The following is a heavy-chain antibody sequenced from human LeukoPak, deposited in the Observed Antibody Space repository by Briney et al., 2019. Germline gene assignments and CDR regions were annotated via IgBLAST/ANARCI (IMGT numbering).Heavy chain of an antibody. D-gene: IGHD3-22*01. CDR1: SGSISSYY. Sequence: SETLSLTCTVSSGSISSYYWSWIRQPPGKGLEWIGYIYYSGSTNYNPSLKSRVTISVDTSKNQFSLRLSSVTAADTAVYYCARERYYDSSRTVDYWGQGTLVTVSS. CDR2: IYYSGST. CDR3: ARERYYDSSRTVDY. V-gene: IGHV4-59*12. J-gene: IGHJ4*02.